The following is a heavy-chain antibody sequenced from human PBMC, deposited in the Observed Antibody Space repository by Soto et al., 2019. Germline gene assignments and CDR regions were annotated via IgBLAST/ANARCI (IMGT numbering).Heavy chain of an antibody. V-gene: IGHV3-33*01. J-gene: IGHJ4*02. CDR2: IWSDGSNK. CDR1: GFTFGSYG. CDR3: ARSRAEVYFAY. Sequence: QVQLVESGGGVVQPGRSLRLSCAASGFTFGSYGMHWVRQAPGKGLEWVAIIWSDGSNKYYADSVKGRFTISRDNSKNTLYLQMNSLRAEDTAVYYCARSRAEVYFAYWGQGTLVTVSS.